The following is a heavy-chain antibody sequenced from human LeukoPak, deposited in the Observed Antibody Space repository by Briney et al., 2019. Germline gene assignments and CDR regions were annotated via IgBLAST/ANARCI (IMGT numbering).Heavy chain of an antibody. CDR3: AKDLGWIQFGY. Sequence: GGSLRLSCAASGFTFSSYGMSWVRQAPGKGLEWVSAISGSGGSTYYADSVKGRFTISRDNSKNTVYLQVRSLRAEDTAVYYCAKDLGWIQFGYWGQGALVTVSS. CDR2: ISGSGGST. V-gene: IGHV3-23*01. CDR1: GFTFSSYG. J-gene: IGHJ4*02. D-gene: IGHD5-18*01.